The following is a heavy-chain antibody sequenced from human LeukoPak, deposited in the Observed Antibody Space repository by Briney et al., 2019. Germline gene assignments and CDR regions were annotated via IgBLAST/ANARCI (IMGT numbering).Heavy chain of an antibody. J-gene: IGHJ4*02. D-gene: IGHD6-19*01. V-gene: IGHV4-4*07. CDR2: IYTSGST. CDR3: ARDRHTSGWIYFDY. Sequence: SETLSLTCTVSGGSISSYYWSWIRQPAGKGLEWIGRIYTSGSTNYNPSLKSRVTMSVDTSKNQFSLRLSSVTAADTAVYYCARDRHTSGWIYFDYWGQGTLVTVSS. CDR1: GGSISSYY.